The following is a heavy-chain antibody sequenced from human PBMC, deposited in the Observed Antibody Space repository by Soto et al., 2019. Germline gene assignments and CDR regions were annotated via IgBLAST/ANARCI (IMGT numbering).Heavy chain of an antibody. Sequence: QVQLHESGPGLVKPSETLSLTCVVSDGSISTYDWWTWVRQPPGKGLEWIGKMFHSGGADYSPFLKSRVTISADSSKNHFSLRLTAVTAADTAVYYCATGNVDSMLEYWGQGTQVAVSS. CDR3: ATGNVDSMLEY. J-gene: IGHJ4*02. CDR1: DGSISTYDW. CDR2: MFHSGGA. V-gene: IGHV4-4*02. D-gene: IGHD3-3*01.